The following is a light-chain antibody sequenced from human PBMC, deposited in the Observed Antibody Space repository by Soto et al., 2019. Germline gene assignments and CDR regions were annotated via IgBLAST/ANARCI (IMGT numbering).Light chain of an antibody. V-gene: IGKV1-5*03. CDR1: QSLNTA. Sequence: EIQMTQSPSTLSASVGDRVAITCRASQSLNTALAWYQQKPGKAPRLLIYTASNLESGVPSRFSGSGSGTEFTLTISSLQPDDFATYYCQQHISYPRTFGQGTKVEIK. CDR3: QQHISYPRT. CDR2: TAS. J-gene: IGKJ1*01.